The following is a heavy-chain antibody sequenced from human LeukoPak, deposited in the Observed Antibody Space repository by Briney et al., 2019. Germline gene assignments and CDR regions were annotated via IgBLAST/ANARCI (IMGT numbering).Heavy chain of an antibody. Sequence: PSETLSLTCAVSGYSISSGYYCGWIRQPPGKGLEWIGSIYHSGSTYYNPSLKSRVTISVDTSKNQFSLKLSSVTAADTAVYYCARHPTYQYCSSTSCQRAPFDYWGQGTLVTVSS. J-gene: IGHJ4*02. D-gene: IGHD2-2*01. CDR3: ARHPTYQYCSSTSCQRAPFDY. V-gene: IGHV4-38-2*01. CDR1: GYSISSGYY. CDR2: IYHSGST.